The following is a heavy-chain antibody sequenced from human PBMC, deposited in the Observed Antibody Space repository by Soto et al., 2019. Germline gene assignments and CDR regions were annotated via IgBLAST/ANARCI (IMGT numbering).Heavy chain of an antibody. CDR1: GYTFSRYG. V-gene: IGHV1-18*01. J-gene: IGHJ5*02. CDR3: ARDQGFRVVINSNWFDP. Sequence: ASVKVSCKASGYTFSRYGIMWVRQAPGQGLEWMGWISAYNGNTNSAEKLRGRLTMTTDASTTTAYMELRSLRSDDTAIYYCARDQGFRVVINSNWFDPWGQGTLVTVS. CDR2: ISAYNGNT. D-gene: IGHD2-21*01.